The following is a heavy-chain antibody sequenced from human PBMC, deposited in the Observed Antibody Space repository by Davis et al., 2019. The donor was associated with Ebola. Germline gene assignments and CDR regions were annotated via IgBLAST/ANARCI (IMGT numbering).Heavy chain of an antibody. CDR1: GYTFTSHG. V-gene: IGHV1-18*01. Sequence: AASVKVSCKASGYTFTSHGISWVREAPGQGLEWMGWISAYNGNTNYAQNVQGRVTMTTDTSTSTAYMEVGTLRSDDTAVYYCARDPSGWYYFDYWGQGTLVTVSS. CDR3: ARDPSGWYYFDY. J-gene: IGHJ4*02. D-gene: IGHD6-19*01. CDR2: ISAYNGNT.